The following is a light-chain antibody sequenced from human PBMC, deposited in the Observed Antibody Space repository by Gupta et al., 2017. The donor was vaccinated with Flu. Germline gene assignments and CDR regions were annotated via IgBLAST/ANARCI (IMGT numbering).Light chain of an antibody. V-gene: IGKV2D-29*01. J-gene: IGKJ2*02. Sequence: DIVMTQTPLSLSVTPGQPASISCKSSQSLLQSDGKTYLCWYLQKPGQPPQLLICEGSNRCSGVPDRFSGSGSGTDFTLKISRVEAEDVGVYYCMQSIQLPCTFGQGTKLEIK. CDR2: EGS. CDR3: MQSIQLPCT. CDR1: QSLLQSDGKTY.